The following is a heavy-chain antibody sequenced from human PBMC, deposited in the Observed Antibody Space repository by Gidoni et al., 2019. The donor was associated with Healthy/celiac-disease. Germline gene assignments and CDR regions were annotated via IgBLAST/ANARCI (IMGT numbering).Heavy chain of an antibody. V-gene: IGHV4-39*01. J-gene: IGHJ5*02. CDR2: IYYSGST. CDR1: GGSISSSSYY. Sequence: QLQLQESGPGLVKPSETLSLTCTVSGGSISSSSYYWGWIRQPPGKGLEWIGSIYYSGSTYYNPSLKSRVTISVDTSKNQFSLKLSSVTAADTAVYYCARQGRKGAIAAWRWFDPWGQGTLVTVSS. CDR3: ARQGRKGAIAAWRWFDP. D-gene: IGHD6-6*01.